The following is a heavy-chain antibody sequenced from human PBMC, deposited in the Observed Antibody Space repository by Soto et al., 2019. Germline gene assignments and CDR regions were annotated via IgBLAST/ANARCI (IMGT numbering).Heavy chain of an antibody. CDR1: GGSISSSYW. J-gene: IGHJ4*02. V-gene: IGHV4-4*02. CDR2: IYHTGII. Sequence: SETLSLTCVVSGGSISSSYWWSWVRQSPGKGLEWIGEIYHTGIINYNPSLKSRVTISVDKSNNQFPLMLHSVTAADTAVYYCARVRWYGDYSDYWGQGTLVTVSS. D-gene: IGHD2-15*01. CDR3: ARVRWYGDYSDY.